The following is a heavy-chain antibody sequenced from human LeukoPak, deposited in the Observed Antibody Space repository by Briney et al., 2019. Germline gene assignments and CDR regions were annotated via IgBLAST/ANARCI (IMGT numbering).Heavy chain of an antibody. CDR2: IKQDGSEK. V-gene: IGHV3-7*01. J-gene: IGHJ4*02. Sequence: PGGSLRLSCAASGFNFSDYYMSWIRQAPGEGLEWVANIKQDGSEKYYVDSVKGRFTISRDNSKNTLYLQMNSLRAEDTAVYYCAKGGSGSKRDGVRFDYWGQGTLVTVSS. CDR3: AKGGSGSKRDGVRFDY. D-gene: IGHD1-26*01. CDR1: GFNFSDYY.